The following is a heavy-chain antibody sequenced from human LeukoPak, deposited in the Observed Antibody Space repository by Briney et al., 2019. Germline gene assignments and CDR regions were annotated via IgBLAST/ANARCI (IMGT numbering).Heavy chain of an antibody. D-gene: IGHD1-14*01. J-gene: IGHJ4*02. V-gene: IGHV3-30*02. CDR2: IRYDGSNK. Sequence: PGGSLRLSXAASGFTFSSYGMHWVRQAPGKGLEWVAFIRYDGSNKYYADSVKGRFTISRDNSKNTLYLQMNSLRAEDTAVYYCAKDRNDEFDYWGQGTLVTVSS. CDR1: GFTFSSYG. CDR3: AKDRNDEFDY.